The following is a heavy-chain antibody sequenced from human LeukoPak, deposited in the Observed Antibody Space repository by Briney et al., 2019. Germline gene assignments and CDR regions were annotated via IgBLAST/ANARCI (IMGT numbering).Heavy chain of an antibody. V-gene: IGHV3-30*18. J-gene: IGHJ1*01. Sequence: GGSLRLSCAASGFTFSSYGMHWVRQAPGKGLEWVAVISYDGSNKYYADSVKGRFTISRDNSKNTLYLQMNSLRAEDTAVYYCAKDMGGPAYCGGDCYSRFFQHWGQGTLVTVS. D-gene: IGHD2-21*02. CDR2: ISYDGSNK. CDR1: GFTFSSYG. CDR3: AKDMGGPAYCGGDCYSRFFQH.